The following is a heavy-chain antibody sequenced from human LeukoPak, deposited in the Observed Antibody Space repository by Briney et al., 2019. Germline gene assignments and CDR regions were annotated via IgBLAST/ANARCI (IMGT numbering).Heavy chain of an antibody. J-gene: IGHJ1*01. D-gene: IGHD3-22*01. CDR2: ISWDGGSR. V-gene: IGHV3-43*01. CDR3: AKDLDSSGYRFYFRH. CDR1: GFSFDEYT. Sequence: GGSLRLSCAASGFSFDEYTLHWVRQAPGKGLEWVSLISWDGGSRDYADSEKGRFTISRDNSKDSLYLQMNCLRTEDTALYYCAKDLDSSGYRFYFRHWGQGTLVTVSS.